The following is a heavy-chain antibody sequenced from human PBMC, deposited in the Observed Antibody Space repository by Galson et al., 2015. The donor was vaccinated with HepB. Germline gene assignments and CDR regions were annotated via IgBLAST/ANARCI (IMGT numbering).Heavy chain of an antibody. V-gene: IGHV1-69*13. D-gene: IGHD4-17*01. J-gene: IGHJ4*02. CDR1: GGTFSSYA. CDR3: ARDPYGDYESAYFDY. Sequence: SVKVSCKASGGTFSSYAISWVRQAPGQGLEWMGGIIPIFGTANYAQKFQGRVTITADESTSTAYMELSSLRSEDTAVYYCARDPYGDYESAYFDYWGQGTLVTVSS. CDR2: IIPIFGTA.